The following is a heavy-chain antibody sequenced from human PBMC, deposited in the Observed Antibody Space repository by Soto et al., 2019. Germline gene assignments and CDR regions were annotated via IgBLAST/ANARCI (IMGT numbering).Heavy chain of an antibody. D-gene: IGHD4-4*01. CDR3: ARSPPGDSKTNWFDP. CDR1: GYTFTDYY. Sequence: QVQLVQSGAEVKKPGASVKVSCKASGYTFTDYYIHWVRQAPGQGLQWMGSINPNSGGTNFAQKFQGRVTMTRDSSISTAYMELSRLKSDDMAIYYCARSPPGDSKTNWFDPWGQGTLVTVSS. V-gene: IGHV1-2*02. CDR2: INPNSGGT. J-gene: IGHJ5*02.